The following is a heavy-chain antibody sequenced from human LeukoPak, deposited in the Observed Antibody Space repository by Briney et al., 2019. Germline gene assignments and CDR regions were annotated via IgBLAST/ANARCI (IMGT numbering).Heavy chain of an antibody. D-gene: IGHD6-19*01. V-gene: IGHV3-30*04. CDR1: GFTFSSYA. CDR3: ARDHLAVAGTYYFDY. CDR2: MSYDGSNK. J-gene: IGHJ4*02. Sequence: PGGSLRLSCAASGFTFSSYAMHWVRQAPGKGLEWVAVMSYDGSNKYYADSVKGRFTISRDNSKNTLYLQMNSLRAEDTAVYYCARDHLAVAGTYYFDYWGQGTLVTVSS.